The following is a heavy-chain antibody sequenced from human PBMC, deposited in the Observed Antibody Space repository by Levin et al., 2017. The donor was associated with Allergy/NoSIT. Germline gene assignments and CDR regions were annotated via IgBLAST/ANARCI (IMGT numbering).Heavy chain of an antibody. CDR2: ISHSGST. J-gene: IGHJ1*01. V-gene: IGHV4-34*01. D-gene: IGHD2-2*01. Sequence: TASETLSLTCAVYGGSFSGYYWSWIRQPPGKGLEWIGEISHSGSTDYNPSLKSRVTISVDTSKNQFSLKLSSVTAADTAVYYCAREHIYCYSTNCYGGYFQHWGQGTLVTVSS. CDR3: AREHIYCYSTNCYGGYFQH. CDR1: GGSFSGYY.